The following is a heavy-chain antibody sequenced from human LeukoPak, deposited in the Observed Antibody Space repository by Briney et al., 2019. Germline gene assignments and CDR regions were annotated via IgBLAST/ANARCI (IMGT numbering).Heavy chain of an antibody. CDR3: AKSGSSRFDP. CDR1: GFTFSSSA. CDR2: ISGSGDST. V-gene: IGHV3-23*01. Sequence: PGGSLRLSCAASGFTFSSSAMSWVRQAPGKGPEWVSAISGSGDSTYAVSVKGRFTISRDYSKNTLYLQMNSLRAEDTAIYYCAKSGSSRFDPWGQGTLVTVSS. D-gene: IGHD6-6*01. J-gene: IGHJ5*02.